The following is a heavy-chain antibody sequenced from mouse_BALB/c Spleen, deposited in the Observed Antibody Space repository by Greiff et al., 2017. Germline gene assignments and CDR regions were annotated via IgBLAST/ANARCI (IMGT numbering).Heavy chain of an antibody. J-gene: IGHJ2*01. V-gene: IGHV1-7*01. D-gene: IGHD2-1*01. CDR3: ARGGNYNY. CDR1: GYTFTSYW. Sequence: VQLQQPGAELVRPGASVKLSCKASGYTFTSYWMHWVKQRPGQGLEWIGYINPSTGYTEYNQKFKDKATLTADKSSSTAYMQLSSLTSEDSAVYYCARGGNYNYWGQGTTLTVSS. CDR2: INPSTGYT.